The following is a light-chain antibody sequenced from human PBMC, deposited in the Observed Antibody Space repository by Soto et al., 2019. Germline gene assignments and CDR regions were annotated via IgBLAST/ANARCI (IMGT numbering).Light chain of an antibody. J-gene: IGLJ2*01. Sequence: QSALTQPPSASGSPGQSVTISCTGTSSDVGGYNYVSWYQQYPGKAPKLMFYEVSKRPSGVPDRFSGSKSGNTASLTVSGLQAEDEADYYCSSYGGSNNLVFGGGTKLTVL. CDR3: SSYGGSNNLV. V-gene: IGLV2-8*01. CDR1: SSDVGGYNY. CDR2: EVS.